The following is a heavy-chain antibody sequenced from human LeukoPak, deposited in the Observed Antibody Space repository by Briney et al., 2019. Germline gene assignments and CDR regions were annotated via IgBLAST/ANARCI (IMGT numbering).Heavy chain of an antibody. CDR3: AAKKGGSSNFDY. V-gene: IGHV3-9*03. Sequence: GGSLRLSCAASGFIFNDYAMHWVRQAPGKGLEWVSGISRDSGTIVYAGSVKGRFTISRDNARNSLYLQMNSLRVEDMAFYYCAAKKGGSSNFDYWGQGTLVTVSS. CDR1: GFIFNDYA. J-gene: IGHJ4*02. CDR2: ISRDSGTI. D-gene: IGHD3-16*01.